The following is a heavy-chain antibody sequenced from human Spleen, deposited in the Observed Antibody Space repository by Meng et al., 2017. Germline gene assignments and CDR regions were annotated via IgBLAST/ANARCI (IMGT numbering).Heavy chain of an antibody. Sequence: KVSCKGSGYIFTNYWIGWVRQMPGKGLEWMGIIYPGDSDIRYSPSFEGQVTISVDKSINTAYLHWSRLRASDTAIYYCARHEVGTTISGSYYFEYWGQGSLVTVSS. J-gene: IGHJ4*02. D-gene: IGHD3-3*01. CDR3: ARHEVGTTISGSYYFEY. CDR2: IYPGDSDI. CDR1: GYIFTNYW. V-gene: IGHV5-51*01.